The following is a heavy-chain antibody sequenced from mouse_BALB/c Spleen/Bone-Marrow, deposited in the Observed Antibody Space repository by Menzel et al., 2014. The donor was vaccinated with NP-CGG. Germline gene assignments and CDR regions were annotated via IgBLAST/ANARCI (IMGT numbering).Heavy chain of an antibody. CDR1: GFTFSDYY. V-gene: IGHV5-4*02. CDR3: ARQIYFPYFDY. CDR2: ISDGGTYT. Sequence: EVHLVESGGGLVKPGGSLKLSCAASGFTFSDYYMYWVRQTPEKRLEWVATISDGGTYTSYPDSVKGRFTISRDNAKNNLYLQMSSLKSEDTAMYYCARQIYFPYFDYWGQGTTLTVSS. J-gene: IGHJ2*01. D-gene: IGHD2-1*01.